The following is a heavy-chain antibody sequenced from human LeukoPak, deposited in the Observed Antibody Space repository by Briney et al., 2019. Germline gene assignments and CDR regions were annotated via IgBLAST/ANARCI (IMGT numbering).Heavy chain of an antibody. V-gene: IGHV3-23*01. CDR2: ISGSGGST. J-gene: IGHJ4*02. D-gene: IGHD3-22*01. Sequence: GGSLRLSCAASRFTFSRYAMNWVRQAPGKGLEWVSAISGSGGSTYYADSVKGRFTISRDNSKNTLYLQMNSLRVEDTAVYYCAKNPQYYYDSSGFFEYWGQGTLVTVSS. CDR1: RFTFSRYA. CDR3: AKNPQYYYDSSGFFEY.